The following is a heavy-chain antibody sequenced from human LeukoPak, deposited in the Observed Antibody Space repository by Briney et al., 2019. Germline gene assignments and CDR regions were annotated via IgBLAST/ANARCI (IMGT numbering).Heavy chain of an antibody. D-gene: IGHD2/OR15-2a*01. CDR3: ARASFGDPGYMDV. CDR2: IYYSGST. CDR1: GGSISSYY. Sequence: SETLSLTCTVSGGSISSYYWSWIRQPPGKGLEWIGYIYYSGSTNYNRSLKSRVTISVDTSKNQFSLKLSSVTAADTAVYYCARASFGDPGYMDVWGKGSTVTISS. V-gene: IGHV4-59*01. J-gene: IGHJ6*03.